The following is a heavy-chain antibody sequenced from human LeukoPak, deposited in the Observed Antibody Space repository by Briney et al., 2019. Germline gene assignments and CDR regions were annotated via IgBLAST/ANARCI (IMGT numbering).Heavy chain of an antibody. CDR3: ARVRRATTERGFAY. J-gene: IGHJ4*02. CDR1: GLTVSSYS. V-gene: IGHV3-48*01. Sequence: GGSLRLSCVASGLTVSSYSMNWVRQAPGKGLEWVSYISSSSSTIYYADSVKGRFTISRDNAKNSLYLQMNSLRAEDTAVYYCARVRRATTERGFAYWGQGTLVTVSS. CDR2: ISSSSSTI. D-gene: IGHD5-24*01.